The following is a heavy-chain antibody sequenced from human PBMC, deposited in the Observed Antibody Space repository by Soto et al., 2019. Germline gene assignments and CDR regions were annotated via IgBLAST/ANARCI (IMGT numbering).Heavy chain of an antibody. Sequence: SDTLSLTFTGSGGSISSSSYYWGWIRQPPGKGLEWIGSIYYSGRTYYNPSLKSRVTISVGTSKNQFSPKLSSVTEADTAVYYCARLGQRVRRGGGTSSDYYYGMGVWGQGTTVTVSS. CDR1: GGSISSSSYY. D-gene: IGHD6-6*01. CDR2: IYYSGRT. V-gene: IGHV4-39*01. CDR3: ARLGQRVRRGGGTSSDYYYGMGV. J-gene: IGHJ6*02.